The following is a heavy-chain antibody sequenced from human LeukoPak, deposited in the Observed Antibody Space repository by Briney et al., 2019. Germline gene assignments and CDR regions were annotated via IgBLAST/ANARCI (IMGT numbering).Heavy chain of an antibody. CDR1: GFTFSRYW. CDR2: ISSNGGTT. Sequence: SGGSLRLSCAASGFTFSRYWMHWVRQAPGKGLEYVSAISSNGGTTFYADSVKGRFTISRDNSKNTLYLQMSSLRAEDTAVYYCVKERSAAADYWGQGTLVTVSS. V-gene: IGHV3-64D*09. CDR3: VKERSAAADY. D-gene: IGHD6-13*01. J-gene: IGHJ4*02.